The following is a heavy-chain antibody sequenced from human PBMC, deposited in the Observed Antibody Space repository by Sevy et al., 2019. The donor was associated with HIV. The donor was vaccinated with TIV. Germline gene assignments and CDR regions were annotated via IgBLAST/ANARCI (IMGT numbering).Heavy chain of an antibody. J-gene: IGHJ4*02. V-gene: IGHV3-23*01. Sequence: GGSLRLSCAASRFTFSNYAMSWVRQAPGKGLEWVSAISGSGGSTYYADSVKGRFTISRDNSKNTLYLQVNSLRAEDTAVYYCAKGYCSGGTCYHFDYWGQGSLVTVSS. D-gene: IGHD2-15*01. CDR2: ISGSGGST. CDR3: AKGYCSGGTCYHFDY. CDR1: RFTFSNYA.